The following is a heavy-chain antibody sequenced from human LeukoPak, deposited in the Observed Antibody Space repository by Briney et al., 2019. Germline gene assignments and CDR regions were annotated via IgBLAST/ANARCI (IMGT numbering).Heavy chain of an antibody. CDR2: INPNSGNT. CDR1: GYTFTGYY. Sequence: GASVKVSCKASGYTFTGYYMHWVRQAPGQGLEWMGWINPNSGNTGYAQKFQGRVTMTRNTSISTAYMELSSLRSEDTAVYYCARGLRYCSGGRCYFSPPYYYYVDVWGKGTTVTISS. V-gene: IGHV1-8*02. CDR3: ARGLRYCSGGRCYFSPPYYYYVDV. D-gene: IGHD2-15*01. J-gene: IGHJ6*03.